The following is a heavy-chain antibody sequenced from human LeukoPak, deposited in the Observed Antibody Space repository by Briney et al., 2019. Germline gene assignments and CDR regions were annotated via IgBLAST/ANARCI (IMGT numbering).Heavy chain of an antibody. Sequence: SGGSLRLSCAASGFTFSSYWMHWVRQAPGKGLVWVSRINSDGSSTSYADSVKGRFTISRDKAKNTLYLQMNSLRAEDTAVYYCASYYYDSSGAIWGQGTMVTVSS. CDR2: INSDGSST. CDR1: GFTFSSYW. D-gene: IGHD3-22*01. V-gene: IGHV3-74*01. CDR3: ASYYYDSSGAI. J-gene: IGHJ3*02.